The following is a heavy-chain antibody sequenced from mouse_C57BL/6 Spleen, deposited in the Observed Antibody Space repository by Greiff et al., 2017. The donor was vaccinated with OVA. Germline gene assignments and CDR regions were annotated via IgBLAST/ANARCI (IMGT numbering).Heavy chain of an antibody. J-gene: IGHJ2*01. CDR1: GFTFSSYA. V-gene: IGHV5-4*01. CDR3: ARDYGSSSPFGY. Sequence: EVHLVESGGGLVKPGGSLKLSCAASGFTFSSYAMSWVRQTPEKRLEWVATISDGGSYTYYPDNVKGRFTISRDNAKNNLYLQMSHLKSEDTAMYYCARDYGSSSPFGYWGQGTTLTVSS. CDR2: ISDGGSYT. D-gene: IGHD1-1*01.